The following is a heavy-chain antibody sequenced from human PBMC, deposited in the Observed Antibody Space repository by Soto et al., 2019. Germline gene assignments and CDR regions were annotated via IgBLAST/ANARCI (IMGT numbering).Heavy chain of an antibody. J-gene: IGHJ6*02. CDR3: AREEYRPNDFWSGSPHYYYGMDV. Sequence: GSLRLSCAASGFTFSSYGMHWVRQAPGKGLEWVAVIWYDGSNKYYADSVKGRFTISRDNSKNTLYLQMNSLRAEDTAVYYCAREEYRPNDFWSGSPHYYYGMDVWGQGTTVTVSS. CDR1: GFTFSSYG. V-gene: IGHV3-33*01. CDR2: IWYDGSNK. D-gene: IGHD3-3*01.